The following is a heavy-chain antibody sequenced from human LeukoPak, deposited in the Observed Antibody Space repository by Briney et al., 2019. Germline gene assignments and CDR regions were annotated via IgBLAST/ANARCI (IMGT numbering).Heavy chain of an antibody. J-gene: IGHJ4*02. Sequence: SETLSLTCTVSGGSISSSSYYWGWIRQPPGKGLEWIGSIYYSGSTYYNPSLKSRVTISVDTSKNQFSLKLSSATAADTAVYYCARHGDGESGSYYPLGYWGQGTLVTVSS. CDR2: IYYSGST. V-gene: IGHV4-39*01. CDR3: ARHGDGESGSYYPLGY. CDR1: GGSISSSSYY. D-gene: IGHD1-26*01.